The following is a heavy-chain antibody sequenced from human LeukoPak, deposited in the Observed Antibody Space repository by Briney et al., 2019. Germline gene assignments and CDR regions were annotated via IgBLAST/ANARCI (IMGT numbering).Heavy chain of an antibody. V-gene: IGHV4-30-4*01. J-gene: IGHJ4*02. CDR3: ARGGILGPEDSSSWYPFDY. D-gene: IGHD6-13*01. CDR1: GGSISSGDYY. CDR2: IYYSGST. Sequence: PSETLSLTCTVSGGSISSGDYYWSWIRQPPGKGLEWIGYIYYSGSTYYNPSLKSRVTISVDTSKNQFSLKLSSVTAADTAVYYCARGGILGPEDSSSWYPFDYWGQGTLVTVSS.